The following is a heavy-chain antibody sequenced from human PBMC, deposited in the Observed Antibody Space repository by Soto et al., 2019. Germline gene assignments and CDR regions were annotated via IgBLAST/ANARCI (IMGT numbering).Heavy chain of an antibody. CDR2: ISSSSSYI. D-gene: IGHD1-26*01. CDR3: ARDGSGSYYVDY. V-gene: IGHV3-21*01. CDR1: GFTFSSYS. J-gene: IGHJ4*02. Sequence: LRLSCAASGFTFSSYSMNWVRQAPGKGLEWVSSISSSSSYIYYADSVKGRFTISRDNAKNSLYLQMNSLRAEDTAVYYCARDGSGSYYVDYWGQGTLVTVSS.